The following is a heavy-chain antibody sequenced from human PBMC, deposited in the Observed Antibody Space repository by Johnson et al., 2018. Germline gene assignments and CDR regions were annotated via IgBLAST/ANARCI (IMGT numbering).Heavy chain of an antibody. J-gene: IGHJ6*03. CDR3: AKAAPSCPYISYYMDV. V-gene: IGHV3-23*04. CDR2: ITGGGDTT. Sequence: EVQLVESGGGLVQPGGSLRLSCAASGFTFSTFAMAWVRQAPGKGLGWVSDITGGGDTTFYADSVKGRFTISRDNSKNTLYLQMNGLRAEDTAIYFWAKAAPSCPYISYYMDVWGKGTTVTVSS. D-gene: IGHD6-25*01. CDR1: GFTFSTFA.